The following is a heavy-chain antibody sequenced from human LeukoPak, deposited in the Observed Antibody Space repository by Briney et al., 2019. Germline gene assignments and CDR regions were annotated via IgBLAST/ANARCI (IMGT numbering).Heavy chain of an antibody. CDR2: IGTAGDT. CDR3: ARGALGFDY. V-gene: IGHV3-13*04. Sequence: GESLKISCAASGFTFSSYDIQWVRQATGKGLEWVSSIGTAGDTYYAGSVKGRFTLSRENAKKSSYLQMNNLGAGDTAVYYCARGALGFDYWGQGTLVTVSS. CDR1: GFTFSSYD. J-gene: IGHJ4*02.